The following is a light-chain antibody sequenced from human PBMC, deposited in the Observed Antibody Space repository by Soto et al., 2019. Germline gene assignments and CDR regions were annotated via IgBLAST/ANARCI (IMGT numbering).Light chain of an antibody. CDR1: SYDVGAYNY. CDR2: EVS. J-gene: IGLJ3*02. CDR3: NSYTIASTWV. V-gene: IGLV2-14*01. Sequence: QSALTQPASVSGSPGQSITISCTGTSYDVGAYNYVSWYQQHPGKAPKLMISEVSNRPSGISNRFSGSKSGNTASLTISGLQTEDEADYYCNSYTIASTWVFGGGTKLTVL.